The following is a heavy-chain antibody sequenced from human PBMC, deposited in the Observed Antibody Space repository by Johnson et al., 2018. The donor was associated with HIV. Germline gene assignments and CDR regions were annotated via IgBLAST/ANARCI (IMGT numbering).Heavy chain of an antibody. V-gene: IGHV3-66*01. CDR3: GKDIGDGYNRWGAFDV. CDR2: FFGGDGT. Sequence: VQLVESGGGLVQPGGSLRLSCAASGFTVSSYYMTWVRQAPGKGLEWVSVFFGGDGTYYADSGRGRFIISRDNSRNTLFLQMNSLRAEDTAVYYCGKDIGDGYNRWGAFDVWGQGTMVTVSS. CDR1: GFTVSSYY. D-gene: IGHD5-24*01. J-gene: IGHJ3*01.